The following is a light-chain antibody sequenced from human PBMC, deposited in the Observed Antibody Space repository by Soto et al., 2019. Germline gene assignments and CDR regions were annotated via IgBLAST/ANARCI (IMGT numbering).Light chain of an antibody. V-gene: IGKV3-15*01. CDR3: QQYNSWPLT. CDR2: GAS. CDR1: QSVRNN. J-gene: IGKJ4*01. Sequence: EIVMTQSPATLSVSPGERATLSCRASQSVRNNLAWFQQKPGQAPRLLIYGASTGATGLPARFSGSGSGTEFTLTISSLQSEDFAVYYCQQYNSWPLTFGGGTKVEIK.